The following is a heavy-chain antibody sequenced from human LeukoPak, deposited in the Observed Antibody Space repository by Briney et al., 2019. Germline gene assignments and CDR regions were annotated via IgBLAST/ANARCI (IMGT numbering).Heavy chain of an antibody. CDR2: IYGGGST. V-gene: IGHV3-53*01. CDR3: ARASYYYYGMDV. J-gene: IGHJ6*02. Sequence: GGSLRLSCAASGFTVSSNYMSWVRQAPGKGLEWVSVIYGGGSTYYADSVKGRFTISRDNSKNTLYLQMNSLRAEDTAVYYCARASYYYYGMDVWGQGTTVTVSS. CDR1: GFTVSSNY.